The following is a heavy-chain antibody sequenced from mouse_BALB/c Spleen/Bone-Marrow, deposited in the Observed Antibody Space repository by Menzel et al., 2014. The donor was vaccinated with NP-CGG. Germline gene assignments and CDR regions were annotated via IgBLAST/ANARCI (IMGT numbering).Heavy chain of an antibody. CDR3: ARLNYYGNLFV. Sequence: DVMLVESGGGLVQPGGSLKLSCAASGFDFSRYWMSWVRQAPGKGLDWIGEINPDSSTINYTPSLKDKFIISRDDAKNTLYLQMSKVRSEDTALYYCARLNYYGNLFVWGAGTTVTVSS. V-gene: IGHV4-1*02. D-gene: IGHD1-1*01. CDR2: INPDSSTI. J-gene: IGHJ1*01. CDR1: GFDFSRYW.